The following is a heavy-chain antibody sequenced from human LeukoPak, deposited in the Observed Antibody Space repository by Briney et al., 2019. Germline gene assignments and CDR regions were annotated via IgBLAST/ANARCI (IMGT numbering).Heavy chain of an antibody. Sequence: GESLKISCKGSGCSFTSYWIGWVRQMPGKGLEWMGIIYPGDSDTRYSPSFQGQVTISADKSISTACLQWSSLKASDTAMYYCARAGYSSSSPNWFDPWGQGTLVTVSS. CDR2: IYPGDSDT. D-gene: IGHD6-6*01. CDR1: GCSFTSYW. J-gene: IGHJ5*02. CDR3: ARAGYSSSSPNWFDP. V-gene: IGHV5-51*01.